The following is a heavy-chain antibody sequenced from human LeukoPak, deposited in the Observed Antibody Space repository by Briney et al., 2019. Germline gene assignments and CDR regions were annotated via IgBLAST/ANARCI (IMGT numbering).Heavy chain of an antibody. J-gene: IGHJ4*02. D-gene: IGHD6-19*01. V-gene: IGHV4-4*07. CDR1: GGSISSHY. Sequence: PSETLSLTCTVSGGSISSHYWSWIRQPAGKGLEWIGRIYTSGSTNYNPSLSSRVTMSVDTSKNQFSLNLRSVTAADTAVYYCARSGGSSGWYYFDNWGQGALVTVSS. CDR2: IYTSGST. CDR3: ARSGGSSGWYYFDN.